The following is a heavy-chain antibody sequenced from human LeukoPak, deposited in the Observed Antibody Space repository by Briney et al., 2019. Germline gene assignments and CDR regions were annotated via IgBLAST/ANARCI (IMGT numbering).Heavy chain of an antibody. CDR1: GFTFSSYW. J-gene: IGHJ3*02. CDR2: IKQDGSEK. D-gene: IGHD3-22*01. CDR3: ARVVVITRRAFDI. Sequence: GGSLRLSCAASGFTFSSYWMSWVRQAPGKGLEWVANIKQDGSEKYYADSVKGRFTISRDNAKNSLYLQMNSLRAEDTAVYYCARVVVITRRAFDIWGQGTMVTVSS. V-gene: IGHV3-7*01.